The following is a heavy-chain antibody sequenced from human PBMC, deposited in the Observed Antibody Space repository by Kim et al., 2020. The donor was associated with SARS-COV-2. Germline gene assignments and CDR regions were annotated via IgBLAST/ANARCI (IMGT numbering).Heavy chain of an antibody. V-gene: IGHV3-23*01. D-gene: IGHD5-12*01. CDR2: ISGSGGST. CDR1: GFTFSSYA. J-gene: IGHJ4*02. CDR3: AKDQSEVEMATIFGY. Sequence: GGSLRLSCAASGFTFSSYAMSWVRQAPGKGLEWVSAISGSGGSTYYADSVKGRFTISRDNSKNTLYLQMNSLRAEDTAVYYCAKDQSEVEMATIFGYWSQGTLVTVSS.